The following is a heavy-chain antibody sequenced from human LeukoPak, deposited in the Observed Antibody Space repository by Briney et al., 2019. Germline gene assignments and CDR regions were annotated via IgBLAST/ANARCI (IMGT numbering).Heavy chain of an antibody. CDR2: ISSSGSTI. Sequence: GGSLRLSSAASGFTFSDYYMSWIRQAPGKGLEWVSYISSSGSTIYYADSVKGRFTISRDNAKNSLYLQMNSLRAEDTAVYYCASRHRWGPATLGLRTWGQGTLVTVSS. CDR3: ASRHRWGPATLGLRT. V-gene: IGHV3-11*01. D-gene: IGHD2-21*02. J-gene: IGHJ5*02. CDR1: GFTFSDYY.